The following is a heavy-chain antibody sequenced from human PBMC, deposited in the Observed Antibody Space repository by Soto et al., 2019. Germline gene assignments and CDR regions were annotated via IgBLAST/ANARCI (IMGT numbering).Heavy chain of an antibody. Sequence: GGSLRLSCASSGFTFSSYAMSWVRQAPGKGLEWVSAISGSGGSTDYADSVKGRFTISRDNSKNTLYLQMNSLRAEDTAVYYCAKENGYSSTWFEFDYWGQGTLVTVSS. J-gene: IGHJ4*02. CDR2: ISGSGGST. CDR3: AKENGYSSTWFEFDY. CDR1: GFTFSSYA. D-gene: IGHD6-13*01. V-gene: IGHV3-23*01.